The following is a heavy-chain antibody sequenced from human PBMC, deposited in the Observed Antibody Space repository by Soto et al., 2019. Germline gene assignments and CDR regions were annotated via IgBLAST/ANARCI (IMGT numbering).Heavy chain of an antibody. D-gene: IGHD1-1*01. CDR1: GSTFTIYV. V-gene: IGHV1-18*01. CDR2: ISAYNGNT. CDR3: ARKLDRDNWFAP. J-gene: IGHJ5*02. Sequence: GXSVKVCCRCAGSTFTIYVISLVRQAPGQGLEWMGWISAYNGNTNYAQRLQGRVTMTTDTSTSAAYMELRSLRSDDTAVYYCARKLDRDNWFAPWGQGTLVTVSS.